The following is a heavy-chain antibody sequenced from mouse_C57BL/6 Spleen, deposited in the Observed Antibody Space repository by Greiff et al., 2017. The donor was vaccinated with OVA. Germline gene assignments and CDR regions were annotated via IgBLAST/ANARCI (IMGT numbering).Heavy chain of an antibody. V-gene: IGHV5-4*01. J-gene: IGHJ3*01. D-gene: IGHD2-1*01. Sequence: EVHLVESGGGLVKPGGSLKLSCAASGFTFSSYAMSWVRQTPEKRLEWVATISDGGSYTYYPDNVKGRFTISRDNAKNNLYLQMSHLKSEDTAMYYCAREGIYYGNYESWVAYWGQGTLVTVSA. CDR1: GFTFSSYA. CDR3: AREGIYYGNYESWVAY. CDR2: ISDGGSYT.